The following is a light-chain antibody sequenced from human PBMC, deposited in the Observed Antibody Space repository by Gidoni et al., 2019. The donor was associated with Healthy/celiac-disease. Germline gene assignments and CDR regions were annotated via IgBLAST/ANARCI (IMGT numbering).Light chain of an antibody. J-gene: IGKJ4*01. CDR1: QDISNY. CDR2: DAS. Sequence: IQMTQSPSSLSASVGDSVTITCQASQDISNYLNWYQQKPGKAPKLLIYDASNLETGVPSRFSGSGSGTDFTFTISSLQPEDIATYYCQQYDNLPLTFGGXTKVEIK. V-gene: IGKV1-33*01. CDR3: QQYDNLPLT.